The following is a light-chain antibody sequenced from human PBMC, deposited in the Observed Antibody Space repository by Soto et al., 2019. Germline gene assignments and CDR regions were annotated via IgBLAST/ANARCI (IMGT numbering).Light chain of an antibody. J-gene: IGKJ1*01. V-gene: IGKV3-20*01. CDR2: GAS. CDR1: KSVTTSY. Sequence: EIVLTQSPGTLSLSPGEIAILYCSASKSVTTSYLAWYQQKPGQAPRLLVYGASSRATGIPDRFSGSGSGTDFTLTISRLEPEDFAVYYCQQYGSSRTFGQGTKVDIK. CDR3: QQYGSSRT.